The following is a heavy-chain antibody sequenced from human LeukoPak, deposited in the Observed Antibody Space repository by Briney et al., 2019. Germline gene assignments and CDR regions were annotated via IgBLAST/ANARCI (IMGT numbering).Heavy chain of an antibody. CDR1: GGSVSSGSYY. J-gene: IGHJ4*02. V-gene: IGHV4-61*01. CDR3: ARFHTSGYYRHFDF. Sequence: PSETLSLTCTVSGGSVSSGSYYWSWIRQPPGKGLEWIGYIYYSGSTYYNPSLKSRVTISVDTSKNQFSLKLSSVTAADTAVYYCARFHTSGYYRHFDFWGQGTLVTVSS. CDR2: IYYSGST. D-gene: IGHD3-22*01.